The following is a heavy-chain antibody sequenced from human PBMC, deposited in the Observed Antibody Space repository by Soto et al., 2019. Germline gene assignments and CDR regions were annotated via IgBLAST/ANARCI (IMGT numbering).Heavy chain of an antibody. CDR2: IYYSGST. CDR1: GGSISSSRYY. D-gene: IGHD3-10*01. Sequence: SETLSLTCTASGGSISSSRYYWGWIRQPPGKGLEWIGSIYYSGSTYYNPSLKRRVTISVDTSKNQFSLKLSSVTAADTAVYYCARRGSGSYSDYWGQGTLVTVSS. J-gene: IGHJ4*02. V-gene: IGHV4-39*01. CDR3: ARRGSGSYSDY.